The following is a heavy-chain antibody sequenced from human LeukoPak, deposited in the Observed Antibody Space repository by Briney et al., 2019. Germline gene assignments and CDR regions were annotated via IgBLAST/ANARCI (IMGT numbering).Heavy chain of an antibody. CDR3: AKPVHI. V-gene: IGHV3-7*03. J-gene: IGHJ3*02. CDR1: GFTFSTYW. CDR2: IKQDGSEK. Sequence: GGSLRLSCAASGFTFSTYWMNWVRQAPGKGLEWVANIKQDGSEKYYVDSVKGRFTISRDNSKNTLYLQMNSLRAEDTAVYYCAKPVHIWGQGTMVTVSS.